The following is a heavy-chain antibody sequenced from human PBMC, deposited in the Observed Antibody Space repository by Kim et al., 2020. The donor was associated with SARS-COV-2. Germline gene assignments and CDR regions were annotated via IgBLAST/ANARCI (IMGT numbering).Heavy chain of an antibody. CDR2: ISSSSSYS. Sequence: GGSLRLSCAASGFTVSDYYMSWIRQAPGKGLEWVSYISSSSSYSNYADAVKGRFTISGDNTKNSLYLQMNSLRAEETAVYYCAGDNVRGSPFYYMGQR. CDR3: AGDNVRGSPFYY. D-gene: IGHD3-10*02. V-gene: IGHV3-11*05. J-gene: IGHJ4*02. CDR1: GFTVSDYY.